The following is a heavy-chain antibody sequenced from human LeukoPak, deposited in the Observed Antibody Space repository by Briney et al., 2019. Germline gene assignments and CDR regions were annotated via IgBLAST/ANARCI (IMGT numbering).Heavy chain of an antibody. CDR1: GYTFTGYY. D-gene: IGHD3-10*02. CDR2: INPNSGGT. J-gene: IGHJ6*04. Sequence: ASVKVSCKASGYTFTGYYMHWVRQAPGQGLEWMGWINPNSGGTNYAQKFQGRVTMTRDMSTSTVYMELSSLRVEDTAVYYCAELGITMIGGVWGKGTTVTISS. CDR3: AELGITMIGGV. V-gene: IGHV1-2*02.